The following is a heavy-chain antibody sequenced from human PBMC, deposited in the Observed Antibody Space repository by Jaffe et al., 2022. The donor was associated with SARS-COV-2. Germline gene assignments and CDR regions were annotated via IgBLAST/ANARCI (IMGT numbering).Heavy chain of an antibody. CDR3: ARGDYTVRGIILTWNDY. CDR2: INGGSGNT. J-gene: IGHJ4*02. V-gene: IGHV1-3*01. D-gene: IGHD3-10*01. CDR1: GYMFTSYN. Sequence: QVQLVQSGAEVKKPGASVRLSCKGSGYMFTSYNIHWVRQAPGQSLEWMGWINGGSGNTKYSEKFQGRVTLTRDTSASTAYMELSSLGSEDTAVYFCARGDYTVRGIILTWNDYWGRGTLVTVSS.